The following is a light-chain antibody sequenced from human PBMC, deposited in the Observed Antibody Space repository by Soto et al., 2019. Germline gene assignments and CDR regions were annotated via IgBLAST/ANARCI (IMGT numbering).Light chain of an antibody. V-gene: IGLV1-51*01. Sequence: QYVLTQPPSVSAAPGQEVTISCSGNSTHIGYNYVSWYRHLPGTAPQLLIYDNNKRPSGIPARFSGSKSGTSATLGITGLQTGDEADYYCGSWDFNTWVFGGGTQLTVL. J-gene: IGLJ3*02. CDR2: DNN. CDR1: STHIGYNY. CDR3: GSWDFNTWV.